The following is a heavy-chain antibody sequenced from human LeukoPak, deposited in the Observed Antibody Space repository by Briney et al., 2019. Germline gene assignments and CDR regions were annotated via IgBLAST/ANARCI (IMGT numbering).Heavy chain of an antibody. CDR2: ISGSGDTT. J-gene: IGHJ3*02. CDR3: ARDRRSRAFDI. CDR1: GFTFSSYA. Sequence: GESLRLSCAASGFTFSSYAKTWVRQAPGKGLEWVSVISGSGDTTYYADSVKGRFTISRDNAKNSLYLQMNSLRAEDTAVYYCARDRRSRAFDIWGQGTMVTVSS. V-gene: IGHV3-23*01.